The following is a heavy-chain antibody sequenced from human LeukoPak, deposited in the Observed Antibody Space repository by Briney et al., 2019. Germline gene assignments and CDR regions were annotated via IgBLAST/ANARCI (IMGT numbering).Heavy chain of an antibody. J-gene: IGHJ6*02. V-gene: IGHV6-1*01. CDR1: GDSVSSNRAA. CDR3: ARQYYGSGSYYNHGIDV. Sequence: SQTLSLTCAISGDSVSSNRAAWNWIRQSPSRGLEWLGRTYYRSKWYNDYAVSVKSRISINPDTSKNQFSLQLNSVTPEDTAVYYCARQYYGSGSYYNHGIDVWGQGTTATVSS. CDR2: TYYRSKWYN. D-gene: IGHD3-10*01.